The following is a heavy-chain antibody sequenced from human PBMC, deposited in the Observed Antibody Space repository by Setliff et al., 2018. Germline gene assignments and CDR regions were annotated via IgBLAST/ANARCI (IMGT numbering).Heavy chain of an antibody. CDR2: IYSKGSM. CDR3: ARGDSSRNNYPVLDY. V-gene: IGHV4-61*09. D-gene: IGHD1-26*01. CDR1: GGSINSGPYY. J-gene: IGHJ4*02. Sequence: SETLSLTCTVSGGSINSGPYYWTWIRQSAGKGLEWIGQIYSKGSMNYNPSLKSRVTISADSSKGQFFLDLSSVTAADTAVYYCARGDSSRNNYPVLDYWGQGSLVTVSS.